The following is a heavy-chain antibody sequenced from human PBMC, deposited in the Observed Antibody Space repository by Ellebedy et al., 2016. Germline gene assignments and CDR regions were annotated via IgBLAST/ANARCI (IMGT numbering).Heavy chain of an antibody. CDR1: GRTFSSYA. V-gene: IGHV1-46*01. CDR2: INPSCGST. CDR3: ARLGHYGMDV. Sequence: ASVKVSCXPSGRTFSSYAISWVRQAPGQGLEWMGIINPSCGSTSYAQKFQGRVTMTRDTSTSTVSMELSSLRSEDTAVYYCARLGHYGMDVWGQGTTVTVSS. D-gene: IGHD3-16*01. J-gene: IGHJ6*02.